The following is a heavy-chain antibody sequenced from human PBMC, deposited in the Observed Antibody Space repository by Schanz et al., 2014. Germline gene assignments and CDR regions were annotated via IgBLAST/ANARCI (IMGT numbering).Heavy chain of an antibody. J-gene: IGHJ6*02. CDR1: GFTFNSYA. CDR3: AKGMGYCSGGTCYDYYYYGLDV. Sequence: DVQLLESGGGLVQPGGSLRLSCAASGFTFNSYAMTWVRQAPGKGLEWVSALSGSGGSTYYADSGKGRFTISRDNSKNTLYLQINSLSADDTAVCYCAKGMGYCSGGTCYDYYYYGLDVWGQGTTVTVSS. V-gene: IGHV3-23*01. D-gene: IGHD2-15*01. CDR2: LSGSGGST.